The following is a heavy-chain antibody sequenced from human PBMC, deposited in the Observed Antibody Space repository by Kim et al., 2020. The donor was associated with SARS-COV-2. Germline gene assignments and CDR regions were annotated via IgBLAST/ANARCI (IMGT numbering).Heavy chain of an antibody. Sequence: GGSLRLSCAASGFTFSSYAMSWVRQAPGKGLEWVSTISGSGDNTYYVDSLKGRFTISRDNSKNTLYVQMNSLRAEDTAVYYCAKKGGLLIPNYYMYVWGKGTTVTVSS. D-gene: IGHD2-21*01. CDR2: ISGSGDNT. J-gene: IGHJ6*03. V-gene: IGHV3-23*01. CDR1: GFTFSSYA. CDR3: AKKGGLLIPNYYMYV.